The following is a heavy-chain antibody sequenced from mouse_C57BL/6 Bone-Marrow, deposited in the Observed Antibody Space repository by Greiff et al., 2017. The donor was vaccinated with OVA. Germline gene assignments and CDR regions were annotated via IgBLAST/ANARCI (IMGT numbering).Heavy chain of an antibody. J-gene: IGHJ2*01. CDR2: IYPSDSET. D-gene: IGHD1-2*01. V-gene: IGHV1-61*01. CDR1: GYTFTSYW. Sequence: QVHVKQPGAELVRPGSSVKLSCKASGYTFTSYWMDWVKQRPGQGLEWIGNIYPSDSETHYNQKFKDKATLTVDKSSSTAYMQISSLTSEDSAVYYCARDYGNYWGQGTTLTVSS. CDR3: ARDYGNY.